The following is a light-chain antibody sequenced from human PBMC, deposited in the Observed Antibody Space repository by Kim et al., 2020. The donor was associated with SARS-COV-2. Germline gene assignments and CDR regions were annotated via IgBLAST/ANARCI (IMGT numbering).Light chain of an antibody. CDR1: ELGDKY. CDR2: QDS. J-gene: IGLJ2*01. V-gene: IGLV3-1*01. CDR3: QSWDSSTVV. Sequence: SYELTQPPSVSVSPGQTASITCSGDELGDKYACWYQQKPGQSPVLVIYQDSKRPSGIPEPFSGSNPGNTATLTISGTQAIDEADYYCQSWDSSTVVFGGG.